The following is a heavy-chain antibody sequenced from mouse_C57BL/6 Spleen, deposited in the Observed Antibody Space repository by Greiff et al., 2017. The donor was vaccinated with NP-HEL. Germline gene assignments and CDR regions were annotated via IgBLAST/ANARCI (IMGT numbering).Heavy chain of an antibody. D-gene: IGHD2-14*01. V-gene: IGHV1-66*01. CDR1: GYSFTSYY. CDR2: IYPGSGNT. J-gene: IGHJ4*01. Sequence: QVQLQQSGPELVKPGASVKISCKASGYSFTSYYIHWVKQRPGQGLEWIGWIYPGSGNTKYNEKFKGKATLTADTSSSTAYMQLSSLTSEDSAVYYCARPYDGRAYYAMDYWGQGTSVTVSS. CDR3: ARPYDGRAYYAMDY.